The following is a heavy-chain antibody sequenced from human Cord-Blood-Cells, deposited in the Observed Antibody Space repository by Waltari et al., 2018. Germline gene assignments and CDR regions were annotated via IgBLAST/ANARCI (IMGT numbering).Heavy chain of an antibody. V-gene: IGHV1-69*09. CDR2: IIPILGIA. J-gene: IGHJ5*02. CDR1: GGTFSSYA. D-gene: IGHD3-16*01. CDR3: ASRRGRGNWFDP. Sequence: QVQLVQSGAEVTKPGSSVKVSCTASGGTFSSYAISWVPQAPGQGLEWMGRIIPILGIANYAQKFQGRVTITADKSTSTAYMELSSLRSEDTAVDYCASRRGRGNWFDPWGQGTLVTVSS.